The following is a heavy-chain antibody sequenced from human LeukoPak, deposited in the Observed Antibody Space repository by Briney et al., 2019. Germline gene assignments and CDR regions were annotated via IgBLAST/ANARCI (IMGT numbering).Heavy chain of an antibody. D-gene: IGHD4-17*01. CDR3: ARGVKAYGDYFNYYYYMDV. CDR2: IYYSGST. Sequence: SSETLSLTCTVSGGSISSYYWSWIRQPPGKGLEWIGYIYYSGSTNYNPSLKSRVTISVDTSKNQFSLKLSSVTAADTAVYYCARGVKAYGDYFNYYYYMDVWGKGTTVTVSS. CDR1: GGSISSYY. J-gene: IGHJ6*03. V-gene: IGHV4-59*01.